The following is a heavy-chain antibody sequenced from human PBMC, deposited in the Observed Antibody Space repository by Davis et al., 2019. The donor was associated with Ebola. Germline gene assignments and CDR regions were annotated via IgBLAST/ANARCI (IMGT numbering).Heavy chain of an antibody. J-gene: IGHJ4*02. CDR2: IRSKANSYAT. CDR3: TVTVTTLDY. D-gene: IGHD4-17*01. CDR1: GFTFSSYS. V-gene: IGHV3-73*01. Sequence: LSLTCAASGFTFSSYSMNWVRQASGKGLEWVGRIRSKANSYATAYAASVKGRFTISRDDSKNTAYLQMNSLKTEDTAVYYCTVTVTTLDYWGQGTLVTVSS.